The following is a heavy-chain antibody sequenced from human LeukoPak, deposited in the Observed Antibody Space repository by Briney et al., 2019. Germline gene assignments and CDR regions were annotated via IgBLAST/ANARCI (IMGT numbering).Heavy chain of an antibody. CDR3: ARGGYTNGYAY. J-gene: IGHJ4*02. CDR2: IRPDGGEK. V-gene: IGHV3-7*03. CDR1: GFNFNSYW. D-gene: IGHD5-18*01. Sequence: GGSLRLSCAASGFNFNSYWMSWVRQAPGNGLGWVANIRPDGGEKYYVDSVKGRFTISRDNAKNSVVLQMNSLRAEDTAVYYCARGGYTNGYAYWGQGTLVTVSS.